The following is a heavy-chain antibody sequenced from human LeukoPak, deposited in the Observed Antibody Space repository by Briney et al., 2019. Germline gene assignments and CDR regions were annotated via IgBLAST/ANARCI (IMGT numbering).Heavy chain of an antibody. V-gene: IGHV4-31*03. J-gene: IGHJ4*02. CDR3: ARAPRYTNSWHYFDY. CDR1: GGSISSDDYY. D-gene: IGHD6-13*01. CDR2: IYYTGTT. Sequence: SQTLSLTCTVSGGSISSDDYYWSWIRQRPGKGLEWIGYIYYTGTTYFNPSLKSRITISLNMSKNQFSLKLTSMSGADTAVYYCARAPRYTNSWHYFDYWGQGTQVTVSS.